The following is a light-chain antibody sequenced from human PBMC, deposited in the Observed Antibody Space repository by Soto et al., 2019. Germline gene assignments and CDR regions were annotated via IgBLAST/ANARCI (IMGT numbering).Light chain of an antibody. J-gene: IGKJ2*01. CDR1: QSVSSN. Sequence: EIVMTQSPATLSVSPGERSTLCCRASQSVSSNLGWYQHNPGQAPXXLXXGASTRATGIPARFSGSGSGTDFTLTISGLQSQDFAVYYCQQYNDCPPGYTFGQGTKVDIK. CDR2: GAS. CDR3: QQYNDCPPGYT. V-gene: IGKV3-15*01.